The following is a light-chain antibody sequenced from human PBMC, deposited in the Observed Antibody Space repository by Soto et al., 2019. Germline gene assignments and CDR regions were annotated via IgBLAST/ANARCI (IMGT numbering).Light chain of an antibody. V-gene: IGKV4-1*01. CDR3: QQYNNWPPYT. CDR1: QSVLYSSNNKNY. CDR2: GAS. J-gene: IGKJ2*01. Sequence: DIVMTQSPDSLAVSLGERATINCKSSQSVLYSSNNKNYLAWYQQKPGQAPRLLIYGASTRANGIPASFSGNRSGTEFTLTISSLQSEDFAVYYCQQYNNWPPYTFGQETKLEIK.